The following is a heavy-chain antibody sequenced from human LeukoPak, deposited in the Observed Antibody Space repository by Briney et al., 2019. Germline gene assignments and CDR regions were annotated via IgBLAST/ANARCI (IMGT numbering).Heavy chain of an antibody. D-gene: IGHD5/OR15-5a*01. CDR2: IYYSGST. CDR3: ATNYSVSYSFDY. Sequence: SETLSLTCTVSGGSISSSSYYWGWIRQPPGKGLEWIGSIYYSGSTYYNPSLKSRVTISVDTSKNQFSLKLSSVTAADTAVYYCATNYSVSYSFDYWGQGTLVTVSS. CDR1: GGSISSSSYY. J-gene: IGHJ4*02. V-gene: IGHV4-39*01.